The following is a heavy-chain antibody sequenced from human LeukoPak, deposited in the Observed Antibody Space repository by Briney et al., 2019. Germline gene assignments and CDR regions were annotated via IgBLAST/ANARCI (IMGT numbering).Heavy chain of an antibody. CDR2: ISGSGGST. Sequence: GGSLRLSCAASGFTFSTYAMSWVRQAPGKGLEWVSAISGSGGSTYYADSVKGRFTISRDNFKNTLYLQVNSLSAEDTAVYYCARHVYSSGWGAFDIWGQGTMVTVSS. J-gene: IGHJ3*02. V-gene: IGHV3-23*01. CDR1: GFTFSTYA. D-gene: IGHD6-19*01. CDR3: ARHVYSSGWGAFDI.